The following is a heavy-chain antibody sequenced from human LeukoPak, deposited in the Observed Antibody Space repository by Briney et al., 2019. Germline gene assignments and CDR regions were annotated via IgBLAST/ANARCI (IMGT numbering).Heavy chain of an antibody. D-gene: IGHD3-3*01. CDR1: GGAVINTDW. CDR2: VHLDGST. CDR3: AREGGFYRPLDY. J-gene: IGHJ4*02. Sequence: GTLPPNCGVSGGAVINTDWWTWVCQPPGLGLAWIGEVHLDGSTNYNPTLRSRISMAVDVSQNQVSLKLTSVTAADTAVYDCAREGGFYRPLDYSGQGTLVTVSS. V-gene: IGHV4-4*02.